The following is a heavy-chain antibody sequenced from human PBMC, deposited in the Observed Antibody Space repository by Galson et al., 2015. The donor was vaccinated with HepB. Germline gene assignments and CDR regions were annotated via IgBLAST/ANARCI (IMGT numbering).Heavy chain of an antibody. CDR2: ISYDGSNK. J-gene: IGHJ6*02. Sequence: SLRLSCAASGFTFSSYGMHWVRQAPGKGLEWVAVISYDGSNKYYADSVKGRFTISRDNSKNTLYLQMNSLRAEDTAVYYCAKDLGYNSYSYYGMDVWGQGTTVTVSS. CDR3: AKDLGYNSYSYYGMDV. CDR1: GFTFSSYG. D-gene: IGHD1-20*01. V-gene: IGHV3-30*18.